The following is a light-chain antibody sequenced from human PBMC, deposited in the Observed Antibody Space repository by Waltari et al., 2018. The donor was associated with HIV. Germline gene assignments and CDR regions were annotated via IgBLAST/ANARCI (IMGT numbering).Light chain of an antibody. V-gene: IGLV2-8*01. Sequence: SALTQPPSASGSPGQSVTISCTGVSSDVGGHFYVSWYQQHPGKATKLIIYDVSRRPSGVPGRFSGSKSGNTASLTVSGLQPEDEADYYCSSYAGTNNVFGSGTRVTVL. CDR3: SSYAGTNNV. CDR1: SSDVGGHFY. J-gene: IGLJ1*01. CDR2: DVS.